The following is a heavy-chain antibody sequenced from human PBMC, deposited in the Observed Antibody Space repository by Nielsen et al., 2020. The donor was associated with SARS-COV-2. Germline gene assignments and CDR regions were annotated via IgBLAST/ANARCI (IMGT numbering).Heavy chain of an antibody. Sequence: WVRQAPGQGLEWMGGIIPIFGTANYAQKFQGRVTITADESTSTAYMELSSLRSEDTAVYYCARCGAAAATRYFDYWGQGTLVTVSS. D-gene: IGHD6-13*01. CDR3: ARCGAAAATRYFDY. V-gene: IGHV1-69*01. CDR2: IIPIFGTA. J-gene: IGHJ4*02.